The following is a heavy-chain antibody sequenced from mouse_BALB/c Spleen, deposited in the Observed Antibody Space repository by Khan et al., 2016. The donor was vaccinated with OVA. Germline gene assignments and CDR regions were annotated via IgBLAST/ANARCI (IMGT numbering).Heavy chain of an antibody. CDR3: TRHGYVAWFTY. D-gene: IGHD2-2*01. J-gene: IGHJ3*01. Sequence: EVQLQQSGPELMKPGASVKISCKASGYSFTTYYIHWVMQSHGKSLEWIGYIDPFSGDTTYNQKFTGKATLTVDKSSSTASIHLRNLTSEYSAVYFCTRHGYVAWFTYWGQGTLVTVSA. CDR2: IDPFSGDT. CDR1: GYSFTTYY. V-gene: IGHV1S135*01.